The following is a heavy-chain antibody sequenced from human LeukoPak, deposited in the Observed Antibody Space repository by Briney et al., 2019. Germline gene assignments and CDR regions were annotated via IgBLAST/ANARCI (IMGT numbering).Heavy chain of an antibody. CDR2: IYYSWST. CDR1: GRSISSVDYY. V-gene: IGHV4-30-4*01. Sequence: SETLSLTCTVSGRSISSVDYYWSWVRQPPGKGLEWIGYIYYSWSTYYNPSLKSRVTISVDTSKNQFSLKLSSVTAADTAVYYCNRVVAAAMHLDWFDPWGQGTLVTVSS. D-gene: IGHD2-2*01. J-gene: IGHJ5*02. CDR3: NRVVAAAMHLDWFDP.